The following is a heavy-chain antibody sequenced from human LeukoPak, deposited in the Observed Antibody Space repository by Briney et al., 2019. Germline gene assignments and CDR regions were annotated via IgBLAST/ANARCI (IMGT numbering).Heavy chain of an antibody. V-gene: IGHV4-39*01. D-gene: IGHD3-16*02. CDR1: GGSISSSSYY. CDR3: ARPVITFGGVIALPDAFDI. J-gene: IGHJ3*02. Sequence: SETLSLTCTVSGGSISSSSYYWGWIRQPPGKGLEWIGSIYYSGSIYYNPSRKSRVTIPEDKSKNQFSLKLSSVPAADTAVYYCARPVITFGGVIALPDAFDIWGQGTMVTVSS. CDR2: IYYSGSI.